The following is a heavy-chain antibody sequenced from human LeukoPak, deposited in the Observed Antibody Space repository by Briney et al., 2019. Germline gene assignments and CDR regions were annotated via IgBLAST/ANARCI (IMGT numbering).Heavy chain of an antibody. D-gene: IGHD3-22*01. J-gene: IGHJ4*02. V-gene: IGHV4-39*01. CDR1: GGYVSSGDYY. CDR3: VRRKGDSSGFYYVDY. CDR2: MYYDGST. Sequence: SETLSLTCTVSGGYVSSGDYYWGWVRQLPGKGLEWIGSMYYDGSTYSTPSLKSRVSISADTSHNQFSLKLSSVTAADTAAYYCVRRKGDSSGFYYVDYWGQGTLVTVSS.